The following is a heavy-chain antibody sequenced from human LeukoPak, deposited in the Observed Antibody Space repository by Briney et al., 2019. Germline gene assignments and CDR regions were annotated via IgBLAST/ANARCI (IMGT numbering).Heavy chain of an antibody. V-gene: IGHV3-7*01. D-gene: IGHD2-15*01. J-gene: IGHJ4*02. CDR2: IKQDGSEK. CDR1: GFTFSSYW. CDR3: ASDCSGGSCYTRPGDY. Sequence: GGSLRLSCAASGFTFSSYWMSWVRQAPGKGLEWVANIKQDGSEKYYVDSVKGRFTISRDNAKNSLYLQMSSLRAEDTAVYYCASDCSGGSCYTRPGDYWGQGTLVTVSS.